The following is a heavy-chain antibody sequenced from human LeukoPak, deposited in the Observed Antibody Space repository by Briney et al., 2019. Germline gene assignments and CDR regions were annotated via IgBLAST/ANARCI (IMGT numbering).Heavy chain of an antibody. CDR3: ARENSNIYGDYSNGFASDI. J-gene: IGHJ3*02. CDR2: IWYDGSNK. D-gene: IGHD4-17*01. V-gene: IGHV3-33*01. CDR1: GFTFSSYG. Sequence: PGGSLRLSCAASGFTFSSYGMHWVRQAPGKGLEWVAVIWYDGSNKYYADSVKGRFTISRDNSKNTLYLQMNSLRAEDTAVYYCARENSNIYGDYSNGFASDIWGQGTMVTVSS.